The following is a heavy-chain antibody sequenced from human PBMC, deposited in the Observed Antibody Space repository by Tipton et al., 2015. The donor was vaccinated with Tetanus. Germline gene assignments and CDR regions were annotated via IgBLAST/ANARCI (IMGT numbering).Heavy chain of an antibody. CDR3: ARGNTGYGSESYAHAFDI. V-gene: IGHV1-69*01. CDR2: IIPIFGTA. D-gene: IGHD3-10*01. J-gene: IGHJ3*02. Sequence: QLVQSGAEVKKPGSSVKVSCKASGGTFSSYAISWVRQAPGQGLEWMGGIIPIFGTANYAQKFQGRVTITANESTSTAYMELSSLRSEDTAVYYCARGNTGYGSESYAHAFDIWGQGTMVTVSS. CDR1: GGTFSSYA.